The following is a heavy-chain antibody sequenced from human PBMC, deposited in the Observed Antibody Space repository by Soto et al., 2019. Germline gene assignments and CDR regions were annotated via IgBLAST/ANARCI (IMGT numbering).Heavy chain of an antibody. CDR1: GFACGNYA. J-gene: IGHJ4*02. D-gene: IGHD2-21*01. CDR3: ARHPLF. V-gene: IGHV3-23*01. Sequence: EVHLLESGGGLLQPGGSLRLSCAASGFACGNYAMSWVRQAPGRGLEWVSTISGGGGSNTYYAESVMVRFTISRDNSKNTLYLQLNSLRAEDTAVYYCARHPLFWGQGTLVTVSS. CDR2: ISGGGGSNT.